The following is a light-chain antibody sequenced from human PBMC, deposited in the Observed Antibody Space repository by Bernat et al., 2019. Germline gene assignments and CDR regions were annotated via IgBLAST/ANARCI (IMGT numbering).Light chain of an antibody. Sequence: DIQLTQSPPFLSASVGDRVTITCRASQIIGDYLDWYQQKPGQAPKLLIYGASTLQTGVPSRFSGSGSGTEFTLIISSLQPEDFGTFYCQHLNNFPITFGQGTRLEIK. CDR2: GAS. CDR3: QHLNNFPIT. CDR1: QIIGDY. J-gene: IGKJ5*01. V-gene: IGKV1-9*01.